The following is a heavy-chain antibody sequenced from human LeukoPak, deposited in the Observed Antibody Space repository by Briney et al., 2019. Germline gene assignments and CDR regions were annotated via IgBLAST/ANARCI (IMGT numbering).Heavy chain of an antibody. Sequence: GGTLRLSCAASGFTYSSYSMNWVRQAPGKGLEWVSSISSSRRYIYYADSVKGRFTISRDNAKNSLYPQMNSLRAEDTAVYYCARDGLNPQRFFWVTTSLVAPPAFDIWGQGTMVTVSS. CDR2: ISSSRRYI. D-gene: IGHD3-3*01. J-gene: IGHJ3*02. CDR1: GFTYSSYS. CDR3: ARDGLNPQRFFWVTTSLVAPPAFDI. V-gene: IGHV3-21*01.